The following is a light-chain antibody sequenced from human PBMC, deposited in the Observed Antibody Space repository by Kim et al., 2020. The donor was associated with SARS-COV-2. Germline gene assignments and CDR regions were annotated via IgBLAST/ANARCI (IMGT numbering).Light chain of an antibody. CDR1: QGISSY. Sequence: DIQLTQSPSFLSASVGDRVTITCRASQGISSYLAWYQQKPGKAPKLLIYAASTLQSGVPSRFSGSGSGTEFTLIISSLQPEDFATYYCQQLNSYPTTFGPGTKVDIK. CDR3: QQLNSYPTT. CDR2: AAS. J-gene: IGKJ3*01. V-gene: IGKV1-9*01.